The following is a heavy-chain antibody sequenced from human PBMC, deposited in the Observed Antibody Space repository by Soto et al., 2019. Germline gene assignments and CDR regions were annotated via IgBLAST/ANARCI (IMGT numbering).Heavy chain of an antibody. CDR1: GFSLTTSGVG. J-gene: IGHJ4*02. D-gene: IGHD3-3*01. CDR2: IYWDDDK. CDR3: TPRALRTVYRLVTTTAIYFDF. V-gene: IGHV2-5*02. Sequence: QITLNESGPTVVRPTETLTLTCRFSGFSLTTSGVGVGWIRQSPGKAPEWLALIYWDDDKCYSASLKSRLTITTNTSKTQVVPTVCNLDPTDSATYYCTPRALRTVYRLVTTTAIYFDFWGKGTPVAASS.